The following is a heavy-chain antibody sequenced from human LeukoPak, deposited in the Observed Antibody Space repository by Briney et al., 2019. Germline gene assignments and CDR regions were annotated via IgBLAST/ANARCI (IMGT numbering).Heavy chain of an antibody. J-gene: IGHJ4*02. D-gene: IGHD3-10*01. CDR2: IYYSGST. CDR3: ARTAGSGKFDY. CDR1: GGPISSSSYY. V-gene: IGHV4-39*01. Sequence: SETLSLTCAVSGGPISSSSYYWGWIRQPPGKGLEWIGSIYYSGSTHYNPSLKGRLTISVDTSKNQFSLKLSSVTAADTAVYYCARTAGSGKFDYWGQGTLVTVSS.